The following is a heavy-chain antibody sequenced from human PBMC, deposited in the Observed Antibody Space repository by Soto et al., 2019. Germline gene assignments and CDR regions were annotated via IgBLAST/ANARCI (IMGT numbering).Heavy chain of an antibody. CDR3: ARGQWPAGNY. Sequence: QVQLQQWGAGLLKPSETLCLTCAVYGGSFSGYYWSWIRQPPGKGLEWIGEINHSGSTNYNPSLKSRVTISVDTSKNQFSLKLSSVTAADTAVYYCARGQWPAGNYWGQGTLVTVSS. CDR2: INHSGST. CDR1: GGSFSGYY. J-gene: IGHJ4*02. D-gene: IGHD6-19*01. V-gene: IGHV4-34*01.